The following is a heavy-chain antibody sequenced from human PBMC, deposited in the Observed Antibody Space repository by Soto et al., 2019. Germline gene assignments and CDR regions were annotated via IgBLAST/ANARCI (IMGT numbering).Heavy chain of an antibody. V-gene: IGHV3-20*04. CDR2: VNWNGGST. CDR1: GFTFDDYG. D-gene: IGHD1-26*01. J-gene: IGHJ4*02. CDR3: VRGASLIFDY. Sequence: EVQLVESGGGVLRPGGSLRLSCAASGFTFDDYGMSWARQAPGKGLEGVSGVNWNGGSTGYADSVKGRFTISRDNAKNSLYLQMSSLRAEDTAFYYWVRGASLIFDYWGQGTLVTVSS.